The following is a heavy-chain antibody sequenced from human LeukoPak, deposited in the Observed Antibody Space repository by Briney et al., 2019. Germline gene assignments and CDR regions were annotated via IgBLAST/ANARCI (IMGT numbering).Heavy chain of an antibody. D-gene: IGHD6-6*01. Sequence: SETLSLTCTVSGGSISTHYWSWIRQPPGKGLEWIGYIYYSGSTNYNPSLKSRVSISVDTSKNQFSLQLSSVTAADTAIYYCARDQSGRRSHWFCPWGQGTLVTVSS. J-gene: IGHJ5*02. V-gene: IGHV4-59*11. CDR2: IYYSGST. CDR1: GGSISTHY. CDR3: ARDQSGRRSHWFCP.